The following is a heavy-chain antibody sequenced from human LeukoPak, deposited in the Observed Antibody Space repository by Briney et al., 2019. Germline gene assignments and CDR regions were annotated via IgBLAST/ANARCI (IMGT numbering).Heavy chain of an antibody. J-gene: IGHJ4*02. CDR3: ARRTGGYDWTFDY. Sequence: GESLKISCKGSGYGFTTYWVGWVRQMPGKGLEWMGIIYPGDSDTRYSPSFQGQVTFSADKSISTAYLQWSSLKASDTAMYYCARRTGGYDWTFDYWGQGTLVTVSS. V-gene: IGHV5-51*01. D-gene: IGHD5-12*01. CDR2: IYPGDSDT. CDR1: GYGFTTYW.